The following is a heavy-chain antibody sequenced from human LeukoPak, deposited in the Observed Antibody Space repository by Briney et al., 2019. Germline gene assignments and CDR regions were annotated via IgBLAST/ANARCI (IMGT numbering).Heavy chain of an antibody. CDR1: GFTFSSYS. Sequence: NPGGSLRLSCAASGFTFSSYSMNWVRQAPGKGLEWVSYISSSSSYIYYADSVKGRFTISRDNAKNSLYLQMNSLRAEDTAVYYCARVGASVRGVIPDYWGQGTLVTVSS. CDR3: ARVGASVRGVIPDY. J-gene: IGHJ4*02. D-gene: IGHD3-10*01. V-gene: IGHV3-21*05. CDR2: ISSSSSYI.